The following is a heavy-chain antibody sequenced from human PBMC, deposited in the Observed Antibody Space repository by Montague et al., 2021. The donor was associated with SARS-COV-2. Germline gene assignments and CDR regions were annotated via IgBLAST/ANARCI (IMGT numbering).Heavy chain of an antibody. J-gene: IGHJ6*02. CDR3: ARDPLNITVFGVDHYYYCGMDV. Sequence: TLSLTCTVSGGSISSGGYYWSWIRQHPGKGLEWIGYIYYSGSTYYNPSLKSRVTISVDTSKNQFSLKLRSVTAADTAVYYCARDPLNITVFGVDHYYYCGMDVWGQGTTVTVSS. CDR1: GGSISSGGYY. V-gene: IGHV4-31*03. D-gene: IGHD3-3*01. CDR2: IYYSGST.